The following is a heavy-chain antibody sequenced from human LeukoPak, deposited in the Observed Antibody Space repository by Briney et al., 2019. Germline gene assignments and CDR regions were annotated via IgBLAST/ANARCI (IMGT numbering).Heavy chain of an antibody. V-gene: IGHV5-51*01. D-gene: IGHD1-14*01. CDR3: ARHVTTASAARGFDI. J-gene: IGHJ3*02. Sequence: GESLKISCKGSGYSFTSYWVAWVRQMARKGLEWMGIIYPRDSDTRYSPSFQGQVTISADKSINTAYLQWSGLKASDTAVYYCARHVTTASAARGFDIWGQGTMVTVSS. CDR2: IYPRDSDT. CDR1: GYSFTSYW.